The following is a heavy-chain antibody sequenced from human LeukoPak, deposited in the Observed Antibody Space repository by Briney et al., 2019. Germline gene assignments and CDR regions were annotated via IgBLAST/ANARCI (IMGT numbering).Heavy chain of an antibody. D-gene: IGHD1-1*01. V-gene: IGHV4-59*01. CDR1: GGSISSYY. Sequence: SETLSLTCTVSGGSISSYYWSWIRQSPGKGLEWIGYIYYSGSTNYSPSLKSRVTISVDTSKNQFSLKLSSVTAADTAVYYCARVGDWNDLVYWGQGTLVTVSS. CDR3: ARVGDWNDLVY. CDR2: IYYSGST. J-gene: IGHJ4*02.